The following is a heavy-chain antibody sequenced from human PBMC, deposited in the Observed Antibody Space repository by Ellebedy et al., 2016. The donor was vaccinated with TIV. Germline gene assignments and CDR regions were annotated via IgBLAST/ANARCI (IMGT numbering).Heavy chain of an antibody. CDR2: ISWDGGST. J-gene: IGHJ6*02. D-gene: IGHD3-16*02. CDR1: GFTFDDYT. V-gene: IGHV3-43*01. CDR3: ARDFHPLHRRPDYYYYGMDV. Sequence: GGSLRLSXAASGFTFDDYTMHWVRQAPGKGLEWVSLISWDGGSTYYADSVKGRFTISRDNSKNTLYLQMNSLRAEDTAVYYCARDFHPLHRRPDYYYYGMDVWGQGTTVTVSS.